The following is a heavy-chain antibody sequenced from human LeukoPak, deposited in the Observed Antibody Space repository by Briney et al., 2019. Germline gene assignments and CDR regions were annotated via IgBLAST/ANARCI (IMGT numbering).Heavy chain of an antibody. CDR2: ISGSGGST. Sequence: GGSLRLSCAASGFTFSSYAMSWVRQAPGKGLEWVSAISGSGGSTYYADSVKGRFTISRDNSKNTLYLQMNSPRAEDTAVYYCAKRSGYCSGGSCPYYFDYWGQGTLVTVSS. CDR1: GFTFSSYA. CDR3: AKRSGYCSGGSCPYYFDY. V-gene: IGHV3-23*01. D-gene: IGHD2-15*01. J-gene: IGHJ4*02.